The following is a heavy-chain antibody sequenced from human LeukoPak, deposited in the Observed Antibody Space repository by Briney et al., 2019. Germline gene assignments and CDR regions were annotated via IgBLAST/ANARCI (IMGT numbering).Heavy chain of an antibody. J-gene: IGHJ3*02. V-gene: IGHV3-21*01. CDR3: VTDYGGSSGAFDI. CDR1: GFTLSSYA. CDR2: ISSSSSDI. Sequence: GGSLRLSCTGSGFTLSSYAMNWVRRAPGQGLEWVSSISSSSSDIYYTDSVKGRFTISRDNAKHSLYLQMNSLRAEDTAVYYCVTDYGGSSGAFDIWGQGTMVTVSS. D-gene: IGHD4-23*01.